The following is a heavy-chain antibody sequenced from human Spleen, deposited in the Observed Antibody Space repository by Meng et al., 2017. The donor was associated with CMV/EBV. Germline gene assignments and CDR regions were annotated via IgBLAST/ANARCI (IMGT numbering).Heavy chain of an antibody. J-gene: IGHJ4*02. D-gene: IGHD3-22*01. CDR2: INPNSGGT. V-gene: IGHV1-2*02. CDR1: GYTFTAYY. CDR3: AREKGDGYYPFDY. Sequence: KASGYTFTAYYIHWVRQAPGQGLEWMGWINPNSGGTNSAQKFQGRVTMTRDTSISTVYMELSRLRSDDTAVYYCAREKGDGYYPFDYWGQGTLVTVSS.